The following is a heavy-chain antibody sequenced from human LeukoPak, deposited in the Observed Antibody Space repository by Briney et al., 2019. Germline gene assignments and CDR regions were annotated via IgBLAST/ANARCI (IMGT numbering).Heavy chain of an antibody. CDR2: FDPEDGET. D-gene: IGHD3-10*01. CDR3: ALGAGSYDAFDI. J-gene: IGHJ3*02. Sequence: ASVKVSCKVSGYTLTELSMHWVRQAPGKGLEWMGGFDPEDGETIYAQKFQGRVTMTEDTSTDTAYMELSSLRSEDTAVYFCALGAGSYDAFDIWGQGTMVTVSS. V-gene: IGHV1-24*01. CDR1: GYTLTELS.